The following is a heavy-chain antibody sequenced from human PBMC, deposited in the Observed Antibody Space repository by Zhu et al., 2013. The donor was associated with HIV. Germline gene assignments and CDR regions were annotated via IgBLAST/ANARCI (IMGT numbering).Heavy chain of an antibody. D-gene: IGHD6-19*01. Sequence: QVQLVQSGAEVKKPGSSVKVSCKASGGTFSSYTISWVRQAPGQGLEWMGRIIPILGIANYAQKFQGRVTITADKSTSTAYMELSSLRSEDTAVYYCAYLIAVGPPSPDYWGQGTLVTVSS. CDR1: GGTFSSYT. V-gene: IGHV1-69*02. J-gene: IGHJ4*02. CDR2: IIPILGIA. CDR3: AYLIAVGPPSPDY.